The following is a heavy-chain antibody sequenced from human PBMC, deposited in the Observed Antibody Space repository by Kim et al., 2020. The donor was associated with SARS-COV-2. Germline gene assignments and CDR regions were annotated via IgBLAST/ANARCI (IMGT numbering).Heavy chain of an antibody. D-gene: IGHD6-13*01. CDR1: GGSISSSSYY. J-gene: IGHJ5*02. CDR2: IYYSGST. V-gene: IGHV4-39*01. Sequence: SETLSLTCTVSGGSISSSSYYWGWIRQPPGKGLEWIGSIYYSGSTYYNPSLKSRVTISVDTSKNQFSLKLSFVTAADTAVYYCASMTLSSSTFDPWGQGTLVTVSS. CDR3: ASMTLSSSTFDP.